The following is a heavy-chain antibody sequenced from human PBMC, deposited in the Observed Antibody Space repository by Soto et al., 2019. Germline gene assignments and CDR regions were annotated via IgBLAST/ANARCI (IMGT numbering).Heavy chain of an antibody. CDR3: ARVKLHYCSSTSCSSTAHKDNWFDP. V-gene: IGHV4-34*01. D-gene: IGHD2-2*01. CDR2: INHSGST. Sequence: SETLSLTCTVSGGSISSYYWSWIRQPPGKGLEWIGEINHSGSTNYNPSLKSRVTISVDTSKNQFSLKLSSVTAADTAVYYCARVKLHYCSSTSCSSTAHKDNWFDPWGQGTLVTVSS. J-gene: IGHJ5*02. CDR1: GGSISSYY.